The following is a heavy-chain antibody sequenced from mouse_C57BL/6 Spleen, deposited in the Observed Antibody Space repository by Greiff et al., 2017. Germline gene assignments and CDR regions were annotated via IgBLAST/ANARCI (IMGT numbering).Heavy chain of an antibody. Sequence: QVQLQQSGAELARPGASVKLSCKASGYTFTSYGISWVKQRTGQGLEWIGEIYPRSGNTYYNEKFKGKATLTADKSSSTAYMELRSLTSEDSAVYFCAREAITTVVAKNGYAMDYWGQGTSVTVSS. CDR2: IYPRSGNT. D-gene: IGHD1-1*01. CDR3: AREAITTVVAKNGYAMDY. J-gene: IGHJ4*01. V-gene: IGHV1-81*01. CDR1: GYTFTSYG.